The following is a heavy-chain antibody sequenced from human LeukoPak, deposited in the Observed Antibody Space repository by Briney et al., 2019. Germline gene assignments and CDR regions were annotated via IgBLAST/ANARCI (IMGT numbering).Heavy chain of an antibody. D-gene: IGHD3-22*01. CDR3: ARDLSVFGYDSSGQDY. J-gene: IGHJ4*02. CDR2: ISSGSSTI. V-gene: IGHV3-48*01. CDR1: GFTFSSYS. Sequence: GGSLRLSCAASGFTFSSYSMNWVRQAPGKGLDWISYISSGSSTIYYADSVKGRFTISRDNAKNSLYLQMNSLRSEDTAVYYCARDLSVFGYDSSGQDYWGQGTLVTVSS.